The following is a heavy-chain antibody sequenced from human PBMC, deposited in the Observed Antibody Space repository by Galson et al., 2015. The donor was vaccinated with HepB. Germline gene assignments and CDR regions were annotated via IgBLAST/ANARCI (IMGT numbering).Heavy chain of an antibody. CDR1: GFTFSDGW. V-gene: IGHV3-15*01. CDR2: IKSKTSGGTI. D-gene: IGHD6-19*01. J-gene: IGHJ5*02. Sequence: SLRLSCAASGFTFSDGWMSWVRQAPGKGLEWVALIKSKTSGGTIDYAAPVKGRFAISRDDSINTLYLQMNSLKTDDTAVYYCALVKGVWYNNAWRESGFGSWGQGTLVTVSS. CDR3: ALVKGVWYNNAWRESGFGS.